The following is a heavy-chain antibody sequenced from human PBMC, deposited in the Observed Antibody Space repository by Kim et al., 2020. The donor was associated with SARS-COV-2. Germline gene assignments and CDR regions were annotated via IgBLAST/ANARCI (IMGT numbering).Heavy chain of an antibody. V-gene: IGHV3-21*01. CDR3: ARQGSAISGSDTFDV. J-gene: IGHJ3*01. Sequence: GGSLRLSCAASGFIFSSYGMNWVRQAPGKGLEWVSSTTITSPYIYYADSVKGRFTISRDNAQNSLYLQMNSLRAEDTAVYYCARQGSAISGSDTFDVWGQGTMVTVSS. CDR1: GFIFSSYG. CDR2: TTITSPYI. D-gene: IGHD3-22*01.